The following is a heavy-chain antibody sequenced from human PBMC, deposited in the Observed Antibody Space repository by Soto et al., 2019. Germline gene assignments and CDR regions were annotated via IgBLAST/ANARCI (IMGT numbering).Heavy chain of an antibody. J-gene: IGHJ3*02. Sequence: EVQLLESGGGLVQPGGSLRLSCAASGFTFSSYAMSWVRQAPGKGLEWVSAISGSGGSTYYADSVKGRFTISRDNSKNTLYLQMNSLRAEDTAVYYCAKTLLNIAVGGIDAFDIWGQGTMVTVSS. D-gene: IGHD6-19*01. CDR3: AKTLLNIAVGGIDAFDI. CDR2: ISGSGGST. CDR1: GFTFSSYA. V-gene: IGHV3-23*01.